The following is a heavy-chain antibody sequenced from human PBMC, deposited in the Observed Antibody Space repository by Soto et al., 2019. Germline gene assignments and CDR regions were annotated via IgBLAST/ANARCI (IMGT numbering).Heavy chain of an antibody. CDR2: ISGSGIST. V-gene: IGHV3-23*01. CDR1: GFTFSTYP. Sequence: EAQLSESGGGLVQPGGSLRLSCAASGFTFSTYPMSWVRQAPGKGLEWVSGISGSGISTYYADSVKGRFTISRDNAKNTVFLQKDSQRAYETVVYYCAKPPAISACDYYCVMDVWGRGATVTVSS. D-gene: IGHD2-2*01. CDR3: AKPPAISACDYYCVMDV. J-gene: IGHJ6*02.